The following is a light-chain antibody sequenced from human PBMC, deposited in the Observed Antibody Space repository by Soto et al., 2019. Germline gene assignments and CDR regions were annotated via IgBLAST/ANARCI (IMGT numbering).Light chain of an antibody. V-gene: IGKV1-5*01. Sequence: DIQMTQSPSTLSASVGGRVTITCRASQSVGTWVAWYQQKPGKAPKLLIYGASNRATGIPARFSGSGSGTDFTLTISSLEPEDFAIYYCQQRSNWPRFTFGPGTKVDIK. CDR3: QQRSNWPRFT. CDR2: GAS. J-gene: IGKJ3*01. CDR1: QSVGTW.